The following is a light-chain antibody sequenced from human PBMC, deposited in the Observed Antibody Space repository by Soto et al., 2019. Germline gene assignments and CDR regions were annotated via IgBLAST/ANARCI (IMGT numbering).Light chain of an antibody. V-gene: IGLV2-14*03. CDR1: SSDVGGNNY. CDR2: DVS. Sequence: QSVLTQPASVSGSPGQSITISCTGTSSDVGGNNYVSWYQHHPGKAPKLIIYDVSNRPSGVSNPFSGSKSGNTASLTISGLQPEDEADYCCISYTTSNTRQIVFGTGTKLTVL. J-gene: IGLJ1*01. CDR3: ISYTTSNTRQIV.